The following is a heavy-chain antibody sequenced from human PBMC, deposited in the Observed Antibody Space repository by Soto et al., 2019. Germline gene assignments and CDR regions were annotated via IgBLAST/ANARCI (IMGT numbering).Heavy chain of an antibody. Sequence: ASVKVSCKASGYTFTSYGISWVRQAPGQGLEWMGWINAYNGNTNYAQKLQGRVTMTTDTSTSTAYMELRSLRSDDTAVYYCARDLEVRGVTYYYYYMDVWGKGTTVTVSS. CDR2: INAYNGNT. J-gene: IGHJ6*03. CDR3: ARDLEVRGVTYYYYYMDV. CDR1: GYTFTSYG. D-gene: IGHD3-10*01. V-gene: IGHV1-18*01.